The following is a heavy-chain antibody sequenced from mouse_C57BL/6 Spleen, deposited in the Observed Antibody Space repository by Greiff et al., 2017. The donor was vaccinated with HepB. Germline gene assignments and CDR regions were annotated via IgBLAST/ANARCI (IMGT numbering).Heavy chain of an antibody. CDR3: ARLNYYGSRNYYAMDY. V-gene: IGHV1-59*01. CDR1: GYTFTSYW. CDR2: IDPSDSYT. Sequence: VQLQQPGAELVRPGTSVKLSCKASGYTFTSYWMHWVKQRPGQGLEWIGVIDPSDSYTNYNQKFKGKATLTVDTSSSTAYMQLSSLTSEDSAVYYCARLNYYGSRNYYAMDYWGQGTSVTVSS. J-gene: IGHJ4*01. D-gene: IGHD1-1*01.